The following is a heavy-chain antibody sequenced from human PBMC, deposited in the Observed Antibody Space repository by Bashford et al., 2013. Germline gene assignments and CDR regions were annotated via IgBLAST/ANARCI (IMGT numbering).Heavy chain of an antibody. J-gene: IGHJ4*02. Sequence: VRQAPGQRLEWMGWINAGNGNTKYSQKFQGRVTITRDTSASTAYMEMNSLRAEDTAVYYCAKGGWYPDYWGQGTLVTVSS. CDR3: AKGGWYPDY. CDR2: INAGNGNT. V-gene: IGHV1-3*01. D-gene: IGHD6-19*01.